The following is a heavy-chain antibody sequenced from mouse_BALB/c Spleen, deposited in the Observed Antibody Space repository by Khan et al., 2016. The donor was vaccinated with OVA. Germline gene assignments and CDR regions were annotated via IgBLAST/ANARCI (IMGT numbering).Heavy chain of an antibody. D-gene: IGHD1-3*01. CDR1: GFSLSNYG. CDR3: TRAFYNGAGFAY. CDR2: IWAGGST. J-gene: IGHJ3*01. Sequence: QVQLKQSGPGLVAPSQTLSITCTVSGFSLSNYGVHWVRQPPGKGLEWLGVIWAGGSTNHNSALMSRLSISHDDSKSQVFLQMNSLQTDDTAMYFCTRAFYNGAGFAYWGQGTLVTVSA. V-gene: IGHV2-9*02.